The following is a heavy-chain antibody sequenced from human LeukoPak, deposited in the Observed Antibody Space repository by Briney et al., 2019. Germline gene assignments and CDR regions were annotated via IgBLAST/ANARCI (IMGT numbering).Heavy chain of an antibody. CDR1: GYSFTSYW. V-gene: IGHV5-10-1*01. CDR3: ARQSFGDYYDSSGYYFDY. D-gene: IGHD3-22*01. CDR2: IDPSDSYT. Sequence: GESLKISCKGSGYSFTSYWISWVRQMPGKGLEWMGRIDPSDSYTNYSPSFQGHVTISADKSISTAYLQWSSLKASDTAMYYCARQSFGDYYDSSGYYFDYWGQGTLVTVSS. J-gene: IGHJ4*02.